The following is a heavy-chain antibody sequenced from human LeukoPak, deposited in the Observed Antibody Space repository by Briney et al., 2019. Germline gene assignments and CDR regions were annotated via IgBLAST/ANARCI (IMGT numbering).Heavy chain of an antibody. V-gene: IGHV4-30-2*01. D-gene: IGHD5-24*01. Sequence: SETLSLTCAVSGGSISSGGYSWSWIRQPPGKGLEWIGYIYHSGSTYYNPSLKSRVTISVDRSKNQFAPKLSSVTAADTAVYYCARGVATIRWYFDLWGRGTLVTVSS. CDR1: GGSISSGGYS. J-gene: IGHJ2*01. CDR3: ARGVATIRWYFDL. CDR2: IYHSGST.